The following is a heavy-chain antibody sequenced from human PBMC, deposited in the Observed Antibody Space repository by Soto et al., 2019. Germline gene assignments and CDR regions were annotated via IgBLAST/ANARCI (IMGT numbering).Heavy chain of an antibody. V-gene: IGHV1-69*13. J-gene: IGHJ4*02. D-gene: IGHD1-1*01. CDR1: GGTFSSQA. Sequence: SEKVSCKASGGTFSSQAISWVRQAPGQGMEWMGGIIPIFGTANYAQKFQGRVTITADESTSTAYMELSSLRSEDTGVYYCTRPLEKAPDYWGQGTLVTVS. CDR3: TRPLEKAPDY. CDR2: IIPIFGTA.